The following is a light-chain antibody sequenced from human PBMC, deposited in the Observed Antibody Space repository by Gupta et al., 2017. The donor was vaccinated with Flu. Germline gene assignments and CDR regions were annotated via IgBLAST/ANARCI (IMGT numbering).Light chain of an antibody. CDR2: RSN. Sequence: RGTISSAGGNSKVGSNYVYWYQQRPGAAPNLLMYRSNKRHSAVPERFSGAKYGTSASLATSGLRAEDEADYYCAAWDDSRSGVVFGGGTKLTGL. J-gene: IGLJ2*01. V-gene: IGLV1-47*01. CDR1: NSKVGSNY. CDR3: AAWDDSRSGVV.